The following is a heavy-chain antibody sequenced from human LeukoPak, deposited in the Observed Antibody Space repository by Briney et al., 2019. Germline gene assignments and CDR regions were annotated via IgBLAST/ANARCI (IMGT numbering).Heavy chain of an antibody. CDR3: AKHQFDSYGYSERFDD. J-gene: IGHJ4*02. Sequence: GGSLRLSCAASGFSFGTYAITWVRQAPGKSLEWVSAITPSGERAFYADSVKGRFTMSRDNSKNTLYLHMNSLRAGDTALYYCAKHQFDSYGYSERFDDWGQGTLVTVSS. V-gene: IGHV3-23*01. CDR2: ITPSGERA. D-gene: IGHD3-22*01. CDR1: GFSFGTYA.